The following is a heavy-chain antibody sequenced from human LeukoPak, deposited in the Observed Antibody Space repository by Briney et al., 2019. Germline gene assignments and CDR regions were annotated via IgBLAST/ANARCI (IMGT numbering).Heavy chain of an antibody. CDR1: GYTFTGYY. CDR3: ARSASPLFDY. D-gene: IGHD6-6*01. J-gene: IGHJ4*02. V-gene: IGHV1-2*06. Sequence: ASVKVSCKASGYTFTGYYMHWVRQAPGQGLEWMGRINPNSGGTNYAQKFPGRATMTRDTFISTAYMELSRLRSDDTAVYYCARSASPLFDYWGQGTLVTVSS. CDR2: INPNSGGT.